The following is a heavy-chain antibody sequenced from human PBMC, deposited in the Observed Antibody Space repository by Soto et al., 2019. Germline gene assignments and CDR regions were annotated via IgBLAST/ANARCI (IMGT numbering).Heavy chain of an antibody. V-gene: IGHV3-30*18. D-gene: IGHD2-2*01. Sequence: LGGSLRLSCAASGFTFSTYGMHWVRQAPGKGLEWVAVIAYDGSNKYYADSVKGRFTISRDNPKNTLYLQMNSLRSEDTAVYYCAKVLGYCTSSSCTREAYYYYGMDVWGQGTTVTVS. CDR1: GFTFSTYG. CDR3: AKVLGYCTSSSCTREAYYYYGMDV. CDR2: IAYDGSNK. J-gene: IGHJ6*02.